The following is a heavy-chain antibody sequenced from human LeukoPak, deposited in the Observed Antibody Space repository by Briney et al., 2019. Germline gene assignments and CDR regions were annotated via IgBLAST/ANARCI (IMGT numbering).Heavy chain of an antibody. D-gene: IGHD3-10*01. J-gene: IGHJ5*02. CDR2: INHSGST. V-gene: IGHV4-34*01. CDR1: GGSFSGYY. CDR3: ARADYYDSGSYEWFDP. Sequence: PSETLSLTCAVYGGSFSGYYWSWIRQPPGKGLEWIGEINHSGSTNYNPSLKSRVTISVDTSKNQFSLKLSSVTAADTAVYYCARADYYDSGSYEWFDPWGQGTLVTVSS.